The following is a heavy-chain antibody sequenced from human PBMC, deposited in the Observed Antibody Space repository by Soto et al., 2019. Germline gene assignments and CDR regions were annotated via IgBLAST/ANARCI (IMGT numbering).Heavy chain of an antibody. CDR2: IYYSGST. CDR1: GASISSGSYY. D-gene: IGHD6-6*01. V-gene: IGHV4-31*03. Sequence: SETLSLTCTVSGASISSGSYYWSWIRQHPGKGPEWNGHIYYSGSTYYNPSLKSRDSISVDTSKNQFSLKLNSVTAADTAVYYCATQAPYSSSPYYYYYLDVWGKGTTVTVSS. J-gene: IGHJ6*03. CDR3: ATQAPYSSSPYYYYYLDV.